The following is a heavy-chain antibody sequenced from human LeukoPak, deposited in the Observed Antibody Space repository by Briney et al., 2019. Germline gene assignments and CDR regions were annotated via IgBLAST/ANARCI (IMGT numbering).Heavy chain of an antibody. Sequence: SETLSLTCAVYGGSFSGYYWSWIRQPPGKGLEWIGEINHSGSTIYNPSLKSRVTISVDTSKNQFSLKLSSVTAADTAVYYCARGVLAVWGKGTTVTVSS. CDR1: GGSFSGYY. V-gene: IGHV4-34*01. CDR2: INHSGST. J-gene: IGHJ6*04. CDR3: ARGVLAV.